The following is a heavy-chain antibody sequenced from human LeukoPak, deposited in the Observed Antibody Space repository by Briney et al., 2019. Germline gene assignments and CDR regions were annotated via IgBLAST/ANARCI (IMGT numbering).Heavy chain of an antibody. CDR2: IYTSGST. V-gene: IGHV4-61*02. CDR3: ARVAVAGLDY. Sequence: PSETLSLTCTVSGGSISSSSYYWSWIRQPAGKGLEWIGRIYTSGSTNYNPSLKSRVTISLDTSKNQFSLKLSSVTAADTAVYYCARVAVAGLDYWGQGTLVTVSS. CDR1: GGSISSSSYY. D-gene: IGHD6-19*01. J-gene: IGHJ4*02.